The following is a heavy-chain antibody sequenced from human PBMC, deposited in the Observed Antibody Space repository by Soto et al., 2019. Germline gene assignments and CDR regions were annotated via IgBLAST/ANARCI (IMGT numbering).Heavy chain of an antibody. CDR1: GYSFTNYG. CDR3: ARDRGVAPPVAGNTHYYYYMDV. Sequence: QDQLVQSGGEVKKPGASVKVSCKASGYSFTNYGITWVRQAPGQGFEWMGWISAYNGDTNYAQKLQGRVTLTAGASTRTGYLELRSLRSDDTAVYYCARDRGVAPPVAGNTHYYYYMDVWGKGTTVTVSS. CDR2: ISAYNGDT. J-gene: IGHJ6*03. V-gene: IGHV1-18*01. D-gene: IGHD6-19*01.